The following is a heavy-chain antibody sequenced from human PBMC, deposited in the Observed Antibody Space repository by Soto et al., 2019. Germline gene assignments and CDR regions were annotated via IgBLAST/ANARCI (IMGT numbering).Heavy chain of an antibody. CDR1: GFTFSSYA. D-gene: IGHD5-12*01. J-gene: IGHJ4*02. V-gene: IGHV3-23*01. Sequence: GGSLRLSCAASGFTFSSYAMSWVRQAPGKGLEWVSAISGSGGSTCYADSVKGRFTISRDNSKNTLYLQMNSLRAEDTAVYYCAKDRPRRDGYKLENLAYWGQGTLVTVSS. CDR2: ISGSGGST. CDR3: AKDRPRRDGYKLENLAY.